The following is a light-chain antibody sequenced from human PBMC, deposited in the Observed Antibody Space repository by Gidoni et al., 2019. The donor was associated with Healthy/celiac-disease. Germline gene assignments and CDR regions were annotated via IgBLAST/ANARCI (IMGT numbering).Light chain of an antibody. CDR3: QQYGSSPL. CDR2: GAS. J-gene: IGKJ1*01. CDR1: QSVSSSY. V-gene: IGKV3-20*01. Sequence: VLPQSPGTLSLSPGERATLSCRASQSVSSSYLAWYQQKPGQAPRLLIYGASSRATGIPDRFSGSGSGTDFTLTISRLEPEDFAVYYCQQYGSSPLFXXXTKVEIK.